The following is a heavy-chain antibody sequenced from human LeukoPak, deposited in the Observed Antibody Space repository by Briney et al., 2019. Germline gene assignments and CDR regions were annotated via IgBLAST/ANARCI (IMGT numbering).Heavy chain of an antibody. Sequence: GASVKVSCKASGGTFSSYAISWVRQAPGQGLEWMGGIIPIFGTANYAQKFQGRVTITTDESTSTAYMELSSLTSEDTAVYYCARGFRAARLRGEAFDIWGQGTMVTVSS. D-gene: IGHD6-6*01. J-gene: IGHJ3*02. CDR1: GGTFSSYA. CDR2: IIPIFGTA. CDR3: ARGFRAARLRGEAFDI. V-gene: IGHV1-69*05.